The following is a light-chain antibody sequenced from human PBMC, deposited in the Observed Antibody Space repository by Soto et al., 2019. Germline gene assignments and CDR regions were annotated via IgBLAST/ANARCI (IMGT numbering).Light chain of an antibody. J-gene: IGLJ2*01. V-gene: IGLV2-23*02. CDR3: CSAAKRPSAVE. CDR1: SSDVGNYTL. Sequence: QSALTQPASVSGSPGQSITISCTGTSSDVGNYTLVSWYQHHPGTAPKPMVYEVTKRPSGVSSRFSGSKSGNTASLTISGLLAEDEADYYCCSAAKRPSAVEFGGGTKLTVL. CDR2: EVT.